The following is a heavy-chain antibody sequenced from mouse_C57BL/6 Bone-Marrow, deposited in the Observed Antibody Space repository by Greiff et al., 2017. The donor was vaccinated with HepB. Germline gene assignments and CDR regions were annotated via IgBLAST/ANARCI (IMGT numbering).Heavy chain of an antibody. D-gene: IGHD2-4*01. Sequence: VQLKESGEGLVKPGGSLKLSCAASGFTFSSYAMSWVRQTPEKRLEWVAYISSGGDYIYYADTVKGRFTISRDNARNTLYLQMSSLKSEDTAMYYCTRDGEIYYDYLDYWGQGTSVTVSS. J-gene: IGHJ4*01. CDR2: ISSGGDYI. CDR1: GFTFSSYA. V-gene: IGHV5-9-1*02. CDR3: TRDGEIYYDYLDY.